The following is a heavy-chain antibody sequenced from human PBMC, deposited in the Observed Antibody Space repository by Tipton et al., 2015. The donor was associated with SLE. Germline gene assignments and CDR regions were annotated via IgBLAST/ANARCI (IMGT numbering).Heavy chain of an antibody. J-gene: IGHJ6*02. V-gene: IGHV1-69*01. D-gene: IGHD5-24*01. CDR1: GGTFSRDA. Sequence: QVQLVQSGAEVKKPGSSVKVSCKASGGTFSRDAISWVRQAPGQGLEWMGGITIIFNKVNYAQKFQGRVTIYADESATTAYMELSSLRSDDTAVYYCARDFSGLDTISSLPHKDGMDVWGQGTTVTVSS. CDR3: ARDFSGLDTISSLPHKDGMDV. CDR2: ITIIFNKV.